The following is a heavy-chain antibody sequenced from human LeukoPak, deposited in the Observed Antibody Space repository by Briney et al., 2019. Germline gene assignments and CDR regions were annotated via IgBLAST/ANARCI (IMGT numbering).Heavy chain of an antibody. Sequence: PSETLSLTCTVSGGSISSYYWSWVRQPAGKGLEWIGRIYTSGSANYNPSLKSRVTMSVDTSKNQFSLKLSSVTAADTAVYYCARGPQGVYVYSNSSGAAYFHYWAQGTLVTVSS. V-gene: IGHV4-4*07. CDR3: ARGPQGVYVYSNSSGAAYFHY. D-gene: IGHD6-6*01. CDR2: IYTSGSA. CDR1: GGSISSYY. J-gene: IGHJ4*02.